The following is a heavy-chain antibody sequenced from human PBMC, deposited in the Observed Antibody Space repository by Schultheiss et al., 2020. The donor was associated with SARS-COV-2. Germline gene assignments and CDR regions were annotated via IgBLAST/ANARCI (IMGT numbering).Heavy chain of an antibody. J-gene: IGHJ6*02. V-gene: IGHV1-18*01. CDR3: AVYCSSTSCYNRDYGMDV. D-gene: IGHD2-2*02. CDR1: GYTFTSYG. CDR2: ISAYNGNT. Sequence: ASVKVSCKASGYTFTSYGISWVRQAPGQGLEWMGWISAYNGNTNYAQKLQGRATISADESTTTAYMELSSLRSEDTAVYYCAVYCSSTSCYNRDYGMDVWGQGTTVTVSS.